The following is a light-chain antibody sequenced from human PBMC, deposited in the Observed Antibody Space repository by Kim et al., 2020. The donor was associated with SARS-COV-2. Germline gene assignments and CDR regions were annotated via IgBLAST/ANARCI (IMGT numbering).Light chain of an antibody. J-gene: IGKJ5*01. CDR3: QQYDNPPTT. V-gene: IGKV1-33*01. CDR1: QDINNY. Sequence: DIQMTQSPSSLSASVGDRVTITCQASQDINNYLNWYQQKPGKAPKLLIYEASNLETGVPSRFSGSGSGTDFTFTISSLQPQDIVTYYCQQYDNPPTTFGQGTRLEIK. CDR2: EAS.